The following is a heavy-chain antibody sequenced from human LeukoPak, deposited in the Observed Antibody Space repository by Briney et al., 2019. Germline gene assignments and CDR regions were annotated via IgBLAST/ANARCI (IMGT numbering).Heavy chain of an antibody. CDR1: GFTFSSHW. D-gene: IGHD2/OR15-2a*01. CDR3: AKDSAKKYDDY. Sequence: GGSLRLSCVASGFTFSSHWMSWVRQAPGKGLEWVANIKQDGSEKKYVDSVKGRLTISRDNAKNSLYLQMNSLRAEDTAVYYCAKDSAKKYDDYWGQGTLVTVSS. J-gene: IGHJ4*02. CDR2: IKQDGSEK. V-gene: IGHV3-7*03.